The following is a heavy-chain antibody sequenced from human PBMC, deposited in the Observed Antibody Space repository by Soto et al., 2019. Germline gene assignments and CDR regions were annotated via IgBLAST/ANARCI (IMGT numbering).Heavy chain of an antibody. CDR3: ARDLGGFGYGHYGLDV. V-gene: IGHV4-4*02. CDR2: IYHSGST. J-gene: IGHJ6*02. Sequence: QVQLQESGPGLVKPSETLSLTCNVSGLSIGSSYWWEWVRQSPDKGLEWIAEIYHSGSTNYNPSLKNRVTISMDKSNNNFSLRLSAVTAADTAVYYCARDLGGFGYGHYGLDVWGQGTTVTVSS. D-gene: IGHD5-18*01. CDR1: GLSIGSSYW.